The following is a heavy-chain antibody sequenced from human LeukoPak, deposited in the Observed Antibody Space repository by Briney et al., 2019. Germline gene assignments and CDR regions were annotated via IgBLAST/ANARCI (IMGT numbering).Heavy chain of an antibody. V-gene: IGHV3-30-3*01. CDR2: ISYDGSNK. J-gene: IGHJ4*02. Sequence: GRSLRLSCAASGFTFSSYAMHWVRQAPGKGLEWVAVISYDGSNKYYADSVKGRFTISRDNSKNTLYLQMNSLRAEDTAVYYCARDLGSSSSWYARSRDWGQGTLVTVSS. CDR3: ARDLGSSSSWYARSRD. D-gene: IGHD6-13*01. CDR1: GFTFSSYA.